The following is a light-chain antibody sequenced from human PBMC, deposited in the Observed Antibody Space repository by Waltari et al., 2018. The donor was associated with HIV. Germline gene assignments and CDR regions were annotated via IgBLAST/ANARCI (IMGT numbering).Light chain of an antibody. J-gene: IGLJ2*01. CDR1: TIPPPKR. CDR3: QVWDSRGDPVI. Sequence: SYVLTQPPSVSVAPGHTAKSTWGGKTIPPPKRVHRYRQNPGQAPVLVVYDDRDRPSGIPDRFSGSTSGDTATLTITRAEAGDEADYYCQVWDSRGDPVIFGGGTKLTVL. V-gene: IGLV3-21*02. CDR2: DDR.